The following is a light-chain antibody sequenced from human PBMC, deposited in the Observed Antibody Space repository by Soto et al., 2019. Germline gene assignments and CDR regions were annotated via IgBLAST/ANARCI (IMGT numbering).Light chain of an antibody. J-gene: IGLJ1*01. CDR1: SSDVGDYNF. V-gene: IGLV2-14*03. Sequence: QSVLTQPASVSRSPGQSITISCTGTSSDVGDYNFVSWYQQHPGKAPKLMIYDVSNRPSGVSNRFSGSKSGNTASLTISGLQAEDEADYYCSSYTSSSSLVFGTGTKVTVL. CDR2: DVS. CDR3: SSYTSSSSLV.